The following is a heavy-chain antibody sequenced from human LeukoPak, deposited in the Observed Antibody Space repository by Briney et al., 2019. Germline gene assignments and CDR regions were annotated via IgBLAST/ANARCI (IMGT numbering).Heavy chain of an antibody. CDR2: ITASGGST. CDR1: GFTFSSYA. CDR3: AKDVITFGGVIALPFDY. Sequence: GGSLRLSCAASGFTFSSYAMSWVRQVPGKGLEWVSTITASGGSTYYADSVKGRFTISRDNSKNTLYLQMNSLRAEDTAVYYCAKDVITFGGVIALPFDYWGQGTLVTVSS. D-gene: IGHD3-16*02. V-gene: IGHV3-23*01. J-gene: IGHJ4*02.